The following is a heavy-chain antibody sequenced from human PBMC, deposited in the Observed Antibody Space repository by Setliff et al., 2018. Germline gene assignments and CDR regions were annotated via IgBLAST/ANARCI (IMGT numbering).Heavy chain of an antibody. D-gene: IGHD3-9*01. CDR3: ARHGDASFYYDILTGHSPPYDFDY. CDR2: ISGYNGKT. Sequence: ASVKVSCKASGYTFTSYGISWVRQAPGQGLEWMGWISGYNGKTNYAQKVQGRVSMTTHTSTSTAYMELRSLRSDDTAVYYCARHGDASFYYDILTGHSPPYDFDYWGQGTLVTVSS. V-gene: IGHV1-18*01. CDR1: GYTFTSYG. J-gene: IGHJ4*02.